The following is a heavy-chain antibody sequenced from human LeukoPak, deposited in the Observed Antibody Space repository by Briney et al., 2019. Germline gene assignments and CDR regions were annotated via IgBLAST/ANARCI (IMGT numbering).Heavy chain of an antibody. J-gene: IGHJ6*03. V-gene: IGHV3-11*01. D-gene: IGHD3-3*01. CDR1: GFTFSDYY. CDR3: AKVGYDFWSGMDV. Sequence: GGSLRLSCAASGFTFSDYYMSWIRQAPGKGLEWVSYISSSGSTIYYADSVKGRFTIPRDNAKNSLYLQMNSLRAEDTAVYYCAKVGYDFWSGMDVWGKGTTVTVSS. CDR2: ISSSGSTI.